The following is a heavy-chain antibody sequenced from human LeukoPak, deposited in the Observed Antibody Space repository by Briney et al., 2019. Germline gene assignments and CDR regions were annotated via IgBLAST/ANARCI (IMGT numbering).Heavy chain of an antibody. CDR1: GFDFRGSY. J-gene: IGHJ4*02. CDR2: INPTGSGK. CDR3: ARDLWAGNDY. Sequence: PGGSLRLSCAASGFDFRGSYMSWVRQTPGKRLEYVANINPTGSGKFYVDSVRGRFTIYRDNTRDSLYLQMNSLRAEDTAVYYCARDLWAGNDYWGRGTLVTVSS. D-gene: IGHD1-1*01. V-gene: IGHV3-7*03.